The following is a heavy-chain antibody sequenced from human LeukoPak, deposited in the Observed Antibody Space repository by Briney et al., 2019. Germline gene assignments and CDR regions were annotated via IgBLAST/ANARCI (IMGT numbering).Heavy chain of an antibody. D-gene: IGHD3-16*02. J-gene: IGHJ4*02. CDR3: AREPLSDYVWGSYRSWYFDY. CDR1: GFTFSSYS. Sequence: GGSLRLSCAASGFTFSSYSMNWVRQAPGKGLEWVSYISSSSSTIYYADSVKGRFTISRDNAKNSLYLQMNSLRAEDTAVYYCAREPLSDYVWGSYRSWYFDYWGQGTLVTVSS. V-gene: IGHV3-48*01. CDR2: ISSSSSTI.